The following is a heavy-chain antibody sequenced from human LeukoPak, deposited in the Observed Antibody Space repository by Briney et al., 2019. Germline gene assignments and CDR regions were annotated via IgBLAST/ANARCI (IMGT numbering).Heavy chain of an antibody. J-gene: IGHJ3*01. CDR3: ARLFSSSWYRGAFDL. D-gene: IGHD6-13*01. Sequence: SETLSLTCTVSGGSISSSSYYWGWIRQPPGKGLEWIGSIYYSGNTYYNPSLRSRVTISVDTSKNQFSLKLSSVTAADTAVYYCARLFSSSWYRGAFDLWGQGTMVTVSS. V-gene: IGHV4-39*01. CDR1: GGSISSSSYY. CDR2: IYYSGNT.